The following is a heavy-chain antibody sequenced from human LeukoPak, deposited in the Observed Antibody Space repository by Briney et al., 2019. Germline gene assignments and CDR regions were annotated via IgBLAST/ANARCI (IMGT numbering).Heavy chain of an antibody. D-gene: IGHD3-10*01. CDR3: TTDLGTYYHGSQRLIPIDY. V-gene: IGHV3-15*01. Sequence: GGSLRLSCADSGFTFTSAWMSWVRQAPGKGLEWIGRIKSKTDGETTNYAEPVRGRFTISRDDSKSAVYLQMNSLKIEDTAVYYCTTDLGTYYHGSQRLIPIDYWGQGTLVTVSS. CDR2: IKSKTDGETT. CDR1: GFTFTSAW. J-gene: IGHJ4*02.